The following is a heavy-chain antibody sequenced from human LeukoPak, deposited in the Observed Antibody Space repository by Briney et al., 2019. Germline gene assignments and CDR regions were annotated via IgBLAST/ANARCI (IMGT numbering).Heavy chain of an antibody. D-gene: IGHD6-19*01. Sequence: GGSLRFSCAASGFTFSSYAMSWVRQAPGKGLEWVSAISGSGGSTYYADSVKGRFTISRDNSKNTLYLQMNSLRAEDTAVYYCAKAQQWLVLSYFDYWGQGTLVTVSS. J-gene: IGHJ4*02. CDR1: GFTFSSYA. CDR2: ISGSGGST. CDR3: AKAQQWLVLSYFDY. V-gene: IGHV3-23*01.